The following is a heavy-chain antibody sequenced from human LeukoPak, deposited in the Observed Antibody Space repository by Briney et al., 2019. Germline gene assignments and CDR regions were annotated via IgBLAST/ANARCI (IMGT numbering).Heavy chain of an antibody. D-gene: IGHD2-15*01. V-gene: IGHV4-59*01. Sequence: SETLSLTCTVSGGSISSYYWSWIRQPPGKGLEWIGYIYYSGSTNYNPSLKSRVTISVDTSKNQFSLKLSSVTAADTAVYYCARDGLILCSGGSCYEPHYYGMDVWGQGTTVTVSS. J-gene: IGHJ6*02. CDR2: IYYSGST. CDR1: GGSISSYY. CDR3: ARDGLILCSGGSCYEPHYYGMDV.